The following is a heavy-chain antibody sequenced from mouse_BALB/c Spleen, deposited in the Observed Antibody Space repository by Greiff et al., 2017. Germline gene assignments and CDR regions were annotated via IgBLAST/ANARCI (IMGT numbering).Heavy chain of an antibody. CDR2: ISYDGSN. J-gene: IGHJ3*01. CDR3: ARDLYITTAGFAY. V-gene: IGHV3-6*02. Sequence: EVKLQESGPGLVKPSQSLSLTCSVTGYSITSGYYWNWIRQFPGNKLEWMGYISYDGSNNYNPSLKNRISITRDTSKNQFFLKLNSVTTEDTATYYCARDLYITTAGFAYWGQGTLVTVSA. CDR1: GYSITSGYY. D-gene: IGHD1-2*01.